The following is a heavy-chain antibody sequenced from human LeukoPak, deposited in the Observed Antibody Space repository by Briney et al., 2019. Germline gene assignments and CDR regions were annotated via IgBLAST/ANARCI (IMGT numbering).Heavy chain of an antibody. CDR3: AREGSSNFDY. J-gene: IGHJ4*02. Sequence: GSVKVSCKASEYTFTSYDINWVRQATGQGLEWMGWMNPTSGNTGYAQKFQGRLTMTRNTSISTAYMELSSLRSEDTAVYYCAREGSSNFDYWGQGTLVTVSS. CDR1: EYTFTSYD. CDR2: MNPTSGNT. D-gene: IGHD6-13*01. V-gene: IGHV1-8*01.